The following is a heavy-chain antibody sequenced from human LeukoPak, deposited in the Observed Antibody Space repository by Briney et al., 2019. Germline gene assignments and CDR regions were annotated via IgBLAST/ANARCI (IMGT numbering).Heavy chain of an antibody. D-gene: IGHD3-16*01. CDR1: GYTFTGYY. V-gene: IGHV1-2*02. J-gene: IGHJ3*02. CDR2: INPNSGGT. Sequence: ASVKVSCKASGYTFTGYYMHWVRQAPGQGLEWMGWINPNSGGTNYAQKFQGRVTMTRDTSVSTAYMELSRLRSDDTAVYYCARGRYISPGSSDAFDIWGQGTMVTVSS. CDR3: ARGRYISPGSSDAFDI.